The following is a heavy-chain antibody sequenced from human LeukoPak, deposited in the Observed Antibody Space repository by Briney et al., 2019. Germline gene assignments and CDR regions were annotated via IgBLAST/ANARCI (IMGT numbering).Heavy chain of an antibody. D-gene: IGHD6-13*01. CDR3: ARHRGAAARFS. CDR2: IYYSGST. V-gene: IGHV4-59*08. CDR1: GGSISSYY. Sequence: PSETLSLTCTVSGGSISSYYWSWIRQPPGKGLEWIGYIYYSGSTNYNPSLKSRVTISVDTSKNQFSLKLSSVTAADTAVYYCARHRGAAARFSWGQGTLVTVSS. J-gene: IGHJ4*02.